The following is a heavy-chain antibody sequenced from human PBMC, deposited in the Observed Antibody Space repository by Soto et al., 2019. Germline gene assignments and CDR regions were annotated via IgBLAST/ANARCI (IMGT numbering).Heavy chain of an antibody. CDR1: GGTFSSYT. Sequence: SVKVSCKASGGTFSSYTISWVRQAPGQGLEWMGRIIPILGIANYAQKFQGRVTITADKSTSTAYMELSSLRSEDTAVYYCAKGPQWLVQALFDYWGQGTLVTVSS. CDR2: IIPILGIA. D-gene: IGHD6-19*01. CDR3: AKGPQWLVQALFDY. J-gene: IGHJ4*02. V-gene: IGHV1-69*02.